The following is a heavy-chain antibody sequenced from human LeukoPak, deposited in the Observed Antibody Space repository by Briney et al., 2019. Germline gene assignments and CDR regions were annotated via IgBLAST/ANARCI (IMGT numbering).Heavy chain of an antibody. V-gene: IGHV1-69*04. CDR3: ARETRYYDILTGYYPYYGMDV. J-gene: IGHJ6*02. CDR2: IIPILGIA. D-gene: IGHD3-9*01. Sequence: SVKVSCKASGGTFSSYAISWVRQAPGQGLEWMGRIIPILGIANYAQKFQGRVTMTRDTSTSTVYMELSSLRSEDTAVYYCARETRYYDILTGYYPYYGMDVWGQGTTVTVSS. CDR1: GGTFSSYA.